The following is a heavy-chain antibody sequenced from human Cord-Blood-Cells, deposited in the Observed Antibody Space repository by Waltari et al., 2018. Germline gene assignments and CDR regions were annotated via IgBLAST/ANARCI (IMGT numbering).Heavy chain of an antibody. D-gene: IGHD3-16*01. CDR3: ARHGPTRPASWGDY. V-gene: IGHV4-39*01. J-gene: IGHJ4*02. CDR2: ICYRGST. CDR1: VGSISSSSYY. Sequence: QLQLQESGPGLVQPSETLSLTCTVSVGSISSSSYYWGWNRQPPGKGLGWIGSICYRGSTYYNPSLKSRVTISVDTSKNQFSLKLSSVTAADTAVYYCARHGPTRPASWGDYWGQGTLVTVSS.